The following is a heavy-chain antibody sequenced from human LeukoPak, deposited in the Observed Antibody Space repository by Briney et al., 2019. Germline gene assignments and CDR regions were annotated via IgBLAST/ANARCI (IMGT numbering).Heavy chain of an antibody. V-gene: IGHV3-23*01. Sequence: PGGSLRLSCTASGFTFTSYDMSWVRQAPGKGLEWVSIISGSSSKAYYADSVKGRFTISRDNSKNTLYLQMNSLRAEDTAVYYCAKDITMIDWGQGTLVTVSS. CDR3: AKDITMID. CDR2: ISGSSSKA. CDR1: GFTFTSYD. D-gene: IGHD3-22*01. J-gene: IGHJ4*02.